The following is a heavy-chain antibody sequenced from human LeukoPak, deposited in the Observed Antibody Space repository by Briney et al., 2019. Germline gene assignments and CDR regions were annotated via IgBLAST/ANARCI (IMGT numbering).Heavy chain of an antibody. V-gene: IGHV3-23*01. J-gene: IGHJ4*02. Sequence: GGSLRLSCTDSGFTFSSYAMNWVRQAPGKGLEWVSSISGSSTRTYYTDSVKGRFTISRDNPKSTLYLQMNSLRAEDTAVYYCAKQRDYYDSSGYYREYYFDYWGQGTLVTVSS. D-gene: IGHD3-22*01. CDR3: AKQRDYYDSSGYYREYYFDY. CDR2: ISGSSTRT. CDR1: GFTFSSYA.